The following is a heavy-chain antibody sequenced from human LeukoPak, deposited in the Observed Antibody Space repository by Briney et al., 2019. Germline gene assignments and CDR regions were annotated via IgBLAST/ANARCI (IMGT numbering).Heavy chain of an antibody. D-gene: IGHD1-20*01. CDR2: IIPSGGGT. Sequence: ASVKVSCKASGYGFNSQHIHWVRQAPGQGLEWMGIIIPSGGGTNYAQKFQGRISMTRDTSTSTLYLEMNSLRSDDTAIYYCARGCIRGGCFDSWGRGSLVIVSS. CDR1: GYGFNSQH. J-gene: IGHJ5*01. CDR3: ARGCIRGGCFDS. V-gene: IGHV1-46*02.